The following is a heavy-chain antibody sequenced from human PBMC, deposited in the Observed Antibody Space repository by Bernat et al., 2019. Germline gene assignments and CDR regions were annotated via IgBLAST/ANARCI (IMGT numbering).Heavy chain of an antibody. CDR2: IRSKAYGGTT. J-gene: IGHJ6*03. D-gene: IGHD4-17*01. V-gene: IGHV3-49*04. CDR1: GFTFGDYA. CDR3: TRDPMTTVTGYYYYYCMDV. Sequence: EVQLVESGGGLVQPGRSLRLSCTASGFTFGDYAMSWVRQAPGKGLEWVGFIRSKAYGGTTEYAASVKGRLTISRDDSKSIAYLQMNSLKTDDTAVYYCTRDPMTTVTGYYYYYCMDVWGKGTTVTVSS.